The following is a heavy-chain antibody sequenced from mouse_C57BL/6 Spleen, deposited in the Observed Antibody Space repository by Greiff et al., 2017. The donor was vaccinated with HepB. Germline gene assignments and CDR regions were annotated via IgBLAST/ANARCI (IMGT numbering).Heavy chain of an antibody. CDR3: ARLSSHWYFDV. V-gene: IGHV5-12*01. CDR2: ISNGGGST. Sequence: EVKLVESGGGLVQPGGSLKLSCAASGFTFSDYYMYWVRQTPEKRLEWVAYISNGGGSTYYPDTVKGRFTISRDNGKNTLYLQMSRLKSEDTAMYYCARLSSHWYFDVWGTGTTVTVSS. D-gene: IGHD1-1*01. CDR1: GFTFSDYY. J-gene: IGHJ1*03.